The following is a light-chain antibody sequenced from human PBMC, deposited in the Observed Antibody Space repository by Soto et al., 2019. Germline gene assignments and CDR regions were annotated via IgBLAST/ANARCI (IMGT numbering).Light chain of an antibody. V-gene: IGKV1-39*01. CDR1: QSISTW. CDR3: QQSYSTLSWT. CDR2: AAC. J-gene: IGKJ1*01. Sequence: DIQITQSPSSLSASVGDRVTITCRASQSISTWLALFQQKPWKARKLLIHAACSLQSGGPSRFSGSGSGTDFTLTISSLPPEDCATYYCQQSYSTLSWTFGQGTKVDIK.